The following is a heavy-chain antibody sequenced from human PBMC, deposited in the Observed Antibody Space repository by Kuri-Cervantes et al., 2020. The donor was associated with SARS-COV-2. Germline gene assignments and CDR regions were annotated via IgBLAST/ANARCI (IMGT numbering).Heavy chain of an antibody. CDR1: GYTFTSYG. Sequence: ASVKVSCKTSGYTFTSYGISWVRQAPGQGLEWMGWISIKQGDTNYAQKFQGRVTMTTDTSTSTAYMELRSLRSDDTAVYYCARVPYSPLRRDDYYYDSSVPWYYYYGMDVWGQGTTVTVSS. CDR3: ARVPYSPLRRDDYYYDSSVPWYYYYGMDV. V-gene: IGHV1-18*04. D-gene: IGHD3-22*01. CDR2: ISIKQGDT. J-gene: IGHJ6*02.